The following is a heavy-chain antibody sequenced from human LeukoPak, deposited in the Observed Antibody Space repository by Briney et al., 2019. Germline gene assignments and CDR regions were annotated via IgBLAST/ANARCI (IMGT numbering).Heavy chain of an antibody. V-gene: IGHV3-48*04. CDR1: GYTFSNSN. CDR3: ARGSGYFFND. D-gene: IGHD3-22*01. J-gene: IGHJ4*02. Sequence: GGSPRLSCAASGYTFSNSNMNWVRQAPGKGPEWLSYISSGSSTIYYADSVKGRFTISRENAKNSLYLQMNSLSAEDTAVYYCARGSGYFFNDWGQGTLVTVSS. CDR2: ISSGSSTI.